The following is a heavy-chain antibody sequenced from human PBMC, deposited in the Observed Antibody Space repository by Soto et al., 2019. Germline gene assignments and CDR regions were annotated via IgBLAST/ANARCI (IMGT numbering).Heavy chain of an antibody. Sequence: QVQLQESGPGLVKPSETLSLSCTVSGGSINSYYWSWIRQSPGKRMEWIGYVHHSWGSSYNPSLPSRVAISLDPSKSQFSLEVTSVTATDTAVYYCARQGFGPLHGHVDVWGEGTTVTVSS. CDR2: VHHSWGS. D-gene: IGHD3-10*01. CDR3: ARQGFGPLHGHVDV. V-gene: IGHV4-59*08. J-gene: IGHJ6*04. CDR1: GGSINSYY.